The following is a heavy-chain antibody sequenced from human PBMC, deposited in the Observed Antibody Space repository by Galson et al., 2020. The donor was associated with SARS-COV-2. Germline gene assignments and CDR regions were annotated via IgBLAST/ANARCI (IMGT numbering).Heavy chain of an antibody. D-gene: IGHD3-22*01. CDR1: GGSFSDYS. CDR2: INIGGNT. J-gene: IGHJ4*02. V-gene: IGHV4-34*01. Sequence: SETLSLTCAVYGGSFSDYSWTWIRQSPGKGLEWIGEINIGGNTNYSPSLKSRVTLSVDTSKNQFSLNLRSVTAADTAVYYCARLYSVGYYDSSAMGYWGQGTLVTVSS. CDR3: ARLYSVGYYDSSAMGY.